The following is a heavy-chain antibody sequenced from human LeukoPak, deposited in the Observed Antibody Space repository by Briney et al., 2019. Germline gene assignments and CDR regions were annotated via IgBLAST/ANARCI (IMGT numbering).Heavy chain of an antibody. CDR1: GGSISSYY. Sequence: SETLSLTCTVSGGSISSYYWSWIRQPPGKGLEWIGYIYYSESTNYNPSLKSRVTISVDTSKNQFSLKLSSVTAADTAVYYCARYYGSGSELPYYFDYWGQGTLVTVSS. J-gene: IGHJ4*02. D-gene: IGHD3-10*01. V-gene: IGHV4-59*01. CDR3: ARYYGSGSELPYYFDY. CDR2: IYYSEST.